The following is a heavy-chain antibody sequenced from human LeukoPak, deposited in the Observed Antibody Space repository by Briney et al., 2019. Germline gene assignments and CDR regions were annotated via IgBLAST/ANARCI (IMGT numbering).Heavy chain of an antibody. D-gene: IGHD6-19*01. CDR1: GFTFRKDW. Sequence: GGSLRLSCATSGFTFRKDWMSWVRQAPGKGLECVATIKQDGSENYYVDSVKGRFTISRDNAKNSLYLQMNSLRVEDTAVYYCARDKVAGSMAGSNFDYWGQGTLVTVSS. CDR3: ARDKVAGSMAGSNFDY. CDR2: IKQDGSEN. J-gene: IGHJ4*02. V-gene: IGHV3-7*01.